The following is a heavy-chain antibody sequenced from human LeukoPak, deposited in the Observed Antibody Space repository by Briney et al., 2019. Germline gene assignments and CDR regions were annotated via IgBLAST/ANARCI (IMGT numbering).Heavy chain of an antibody. CDR3: ITMLWEHTPYFDY. Sequence: GGSLRLSCAASGFTVSSNYMSWVRQAPGKGLEWVGRIKSKTDGGTTDYAAPVKGRFTISRDDSKNTLYLQMNSLKTEDTAVYYCITMLWEHTPYFDYWGQGTLVTVSS. CDR2: IKSKTDGGTT. J-gene: IGHJ4*02. CDR1: GFTVSSNY. D-gene: IGHD1-26*01. V-gene: IGHV3-15*01.